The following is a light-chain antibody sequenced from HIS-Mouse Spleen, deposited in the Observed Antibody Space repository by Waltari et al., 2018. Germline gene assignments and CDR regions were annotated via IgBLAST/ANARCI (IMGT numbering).Light chain of an antibody. CDR3: CSYAGSSTFEV. Sequence: QSALTQPASVSGSPGQSITISCTGTSSDVGSYNLVSWYQQHPGKAPKPKIYEGSKRPSGVSNRFSGSKSGNTASLTISGLQAEDEADYYCCSYAGSSTFEVFGGGTKLTVL. CDR1: SSDVGSYNL. CDR2: EGS. J-gene: IGLJ2*01. V-gene: IGLV2-23*03.